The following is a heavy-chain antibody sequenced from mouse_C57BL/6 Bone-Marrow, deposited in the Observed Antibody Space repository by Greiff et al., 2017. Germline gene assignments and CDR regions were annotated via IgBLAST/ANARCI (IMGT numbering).Heavy chain of an antibody. J-gene: IGHJ4*01. Sequence: EVKLVESGPVLVKPGASVKMSCKASGYTFTDYYMNWVKQSHGKSLEWIGVINPYNGGTSYNQKFKGKATLTVDKSSSTAYMELNSLTSEDSAVXYCARRAYYYYAMDYWGQGTSVTVSS. CDR3: ARRAYYYYAMDY. V-gene: IGHV1-19*01. CDR2: INPYNGGT. CDR1: GYTFTDYY.